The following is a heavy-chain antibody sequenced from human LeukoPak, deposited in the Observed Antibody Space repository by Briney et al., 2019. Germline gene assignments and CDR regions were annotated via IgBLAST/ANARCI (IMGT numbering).Heavy chain of an antibody. V-gene: IGHV4-4*07. J-gene: IGHJ6*02. CDR2: IYTSGST. CDR1: GGSISSYY. CDR3: ARDSRREGYYYYGMDV. Sequence: SETLSLTCTVSGGSISSYYWSWIRQPAGKGLEWIGRIYTSGSTNYNPSLKSRVTMSVDTSKNQFSLKLSSVTAADTAVYYCARDSRREGYYYYGMDVWGQGTTVTVSS. D-gene: IGHD1-26*01.